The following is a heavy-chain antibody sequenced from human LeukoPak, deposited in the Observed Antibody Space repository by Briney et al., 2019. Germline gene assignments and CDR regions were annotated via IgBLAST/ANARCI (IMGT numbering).Heavy chain of an antibody. CDR3: ARVAGDYDFWSGYYTPLYYYYYMDV. V-gene: IGHV1-8*01. J-gene: IGHJ6*03. CDR2: MNPNSGNT. Sequence: GASVKVSCKASGYTFTSYDINWVRQATGQGLEWMGWMNPNSGNTGYAQKFQGRVTMTRNTSISTAYMELSSLRSEDTAVYYCARVAGDYDFWSGYYTPLYYYYYMDVWGKGTTVTASS. CDR1: GYTFTSYD. D-gene: IGHD3-3*01.